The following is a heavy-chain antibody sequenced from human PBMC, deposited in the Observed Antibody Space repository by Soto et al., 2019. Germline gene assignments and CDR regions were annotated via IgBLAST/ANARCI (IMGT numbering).Heavy chain of an antibody. CDR2: ISYSGSS. Sequence: PSXTLSLTCTVSGGSISSSSYYWGWIRQPPGRGLEWVGSISYSGSSYYNPSLKSRVTISVDTSKNQFSLRLSSVTAADTAVYYCARHLVVVAGTKAGIRETDTWGEGNLVTVSS. D-gene: IGHD6-19*01. CDR3: ARHLVVVAGTKAGIRETDT. CDR1: GGSISSSSYY. J-gene: IGHJ5*02. V-gene: IGHV4-39*01.